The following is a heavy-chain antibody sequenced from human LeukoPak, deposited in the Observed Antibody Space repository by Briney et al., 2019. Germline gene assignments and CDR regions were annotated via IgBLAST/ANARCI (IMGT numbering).Heavy chain of an antibody. CDR3: AKEMGSRSSLFYFDY. J-gene: IGHJ4*02. D-gene: IGHD3-10*01. Sequence: GGSLRLSCAASGFTFSSYAMHWVRQAPGKGLEWVAAISNDGSNKYYAESVNGRFTISRDNSKNTLYLLVNTLRGEDTAVYYCAKEMGSRSSLFYFDYWGQGTLLTVSS. V-gene: IGHV3-30*04. CDR1: GFTFSSYA. CDR2: ISNDGSNK.